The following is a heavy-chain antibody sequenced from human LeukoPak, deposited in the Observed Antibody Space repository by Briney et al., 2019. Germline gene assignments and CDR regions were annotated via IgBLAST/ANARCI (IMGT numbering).Heavy chain of an antibody. V-gene: IGHV4-39*01. CDR1: GFTFSSYA. J-gene: IGHJ3*02. D-gene: IGHD3-3*01. CDR3: ARVVGDFWSPSGDGFDI. Sequence: GSLRLSCAASGFTFSSYAMSWVRQAPGKGLEWMGSIYYSGTTYYNPSLKRRVTISVDTSKNQFSLKLSSVTAADTAVYYCARVVGDFWSPSGDGFDIWGQGTMATVPS. CDR2: IYYSGTT.